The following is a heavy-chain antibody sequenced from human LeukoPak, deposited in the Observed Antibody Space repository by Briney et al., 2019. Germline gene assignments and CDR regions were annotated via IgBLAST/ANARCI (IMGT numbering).Heavy chain of an antibody. D-gene: IGHD6-19*01. CDR3: ARGRRSSGYRRTNWFDP. CDR2: MNPNSGNT. V-gene: IGHV1-8*01. Sequence: ASVKVSCMASGYTFTSYDINWVRQATGQGLEWMGWMNPNSGNTGYAQKFQGRVTMTRNTSISTAYMELSSLRSEDTAVYYCARGRRSSGYRRTNWFDPWGQGTLVTVSS. CDR1: GYTFTSYD. J-gene: IGHJ5*02.